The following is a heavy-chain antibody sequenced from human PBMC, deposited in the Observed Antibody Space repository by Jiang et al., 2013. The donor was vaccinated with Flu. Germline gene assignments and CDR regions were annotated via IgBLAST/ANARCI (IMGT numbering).Heavy chain of an antibody. Sequence: VQPGRSLRLSCAASGFTFSNAWMNWVRQAPGKGLEWVGRITREADGGTADYAAPVKGRFTISRDDSKNTLYLQMNSLKTEDTAFYYCTTGTWFDYWGQGTLVTVSS. V-gene: IGHV3-15*01. D-gene: IGHD4/OR15-4a*01. CDR1: GFTFSNAW. J-gene: IGHJ4*02. CDR2: ITREADGGTA. CDR3: TTGTWFDY.